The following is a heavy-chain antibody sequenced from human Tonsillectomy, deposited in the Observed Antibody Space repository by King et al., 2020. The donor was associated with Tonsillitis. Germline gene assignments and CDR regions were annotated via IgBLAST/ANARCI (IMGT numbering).Heavy chain of an antibody. CDR2: IYWNDDK. D-gene: IGHD5-12*01. Sequence: ITLKESGPTLVKPTQTLTLTCTFSGFSLNTSGVSVGWIRQTPGKALVWLALIYWNDDKTYSPSLKSRLAITKDTAKNQVVLTLTSMDPVDTATYYCVHRGYDDYYFDYWGQGTLVTVSS. CDR3: VHRGYDDYYFDY. J-gene: IGHJ4*02. CDR1: GFSLNTSGVS. V-gene: IGHV2-5*01.